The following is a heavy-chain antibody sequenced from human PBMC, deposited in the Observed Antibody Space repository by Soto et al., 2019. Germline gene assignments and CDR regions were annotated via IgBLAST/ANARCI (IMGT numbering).Heavy chain of an antibody. V-gene: IGHV4-34*01. CDR2: INHSGST. CDR3: ARWLDYGDYFRYFDL. CDR1: GGSFSGYY. J-gene: IGHJ2*01. D-gene: IGHD4-17*01. Sequence: QVQLQQWGAGLLKPSETLSLTCAVYGGSFSGYYWSWIRQPPGKGLEWIGEINHSGSTNYNPSLKSRVTISVDTSKNQFSLKLSSVTAADTAVYYCARWLDYGDYFRYFDLWGRGTLVTVSS.